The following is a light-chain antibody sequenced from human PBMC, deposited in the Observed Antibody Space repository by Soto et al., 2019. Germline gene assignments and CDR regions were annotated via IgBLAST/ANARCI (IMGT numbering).Light chain of an antibody. Sequence: QSALTQPASVSASPGQSITISCTGTSSNVVTYDLVSLYQHHPDKAPKLIIYEGTKRPSGISSRFSGSKSGNTASLTISGLQAEDDADYYGCSFAVGAALVFGGGTKRTV. CDR2: EGT. J-gene: IGLJ2*01. V-gene: IGLV2-23*01. CDR3: CSFAVGAALV. CDR1: SSNVVTYDL.